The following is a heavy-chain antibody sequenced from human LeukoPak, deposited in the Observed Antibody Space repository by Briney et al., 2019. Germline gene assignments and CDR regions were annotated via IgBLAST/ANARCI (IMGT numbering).Heavy chain of an antibody. CDR2: ITSRSTT. CDR1: GFIFSHYG. CDR3: AKFAYYDILTGYYLLDY. V-gene: IGHV3-23*01. J-gene: IGHJ4*02. Sequence: GGSLRLSCAASGFIFSHYGMNWVRQAPGKGLEWVSGITSRSTTYYADSVKGRFTISRDNSKNTLYLQMNSLRAEDTAVYYCAKFAYYDILTGYYLLDYWGQGTLVTVSS. D-gene: IGHD3-9*01.